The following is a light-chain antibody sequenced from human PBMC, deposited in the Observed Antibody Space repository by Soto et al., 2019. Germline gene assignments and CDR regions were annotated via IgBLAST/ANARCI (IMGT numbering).Light chain of an antibody. V-gene: IGKV1-27*01. CDR3: QNYNSALRT. Sequence: DIQMTQSPSSLSASVGDRVTITCRASQGISDDLAWYQQKPKKVPKLLIYAASTLQSGVPSRFSGSGSGTDFTLTISSLQPEDVATYYCQNYNSALRTFGQGTKVEIK. CDR1: QGISDD. J-gene: IGKJ1*01. CDR2: AAS.